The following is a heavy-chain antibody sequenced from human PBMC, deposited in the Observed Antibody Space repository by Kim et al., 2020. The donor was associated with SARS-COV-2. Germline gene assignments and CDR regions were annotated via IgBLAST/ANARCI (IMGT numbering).Heavy chain of an antibody. Sequence: ASVKVSCKASGYTFTSYYMHWVRQAPGQGLEWMGIINPSGGSTSYAQKFQGRVTMTRDTSTSTVYMELSSLRSEDTAVYYCARDRGIPRHIVVVVAATSGGMDVWGQGITVTVSS. CDR1: GYTFTSYY. CDR3: ARDRGIPRHIVVVVAATSGGMDV. D-gene: IGHD2-15*01. CDR2: INPSGGST. V-gene: IGHV1-46*03. J-gene: IGHJ6*02.